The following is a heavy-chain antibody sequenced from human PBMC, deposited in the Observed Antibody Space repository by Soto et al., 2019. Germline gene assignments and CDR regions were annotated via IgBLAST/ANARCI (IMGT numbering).Heavy chain of an antibody. Sequence: PSETLSLTCAVYGGSFSGYYWSWIRQPPGKGLEWIGEINHSGSTNYNPSLKSRATISVDTSKNQFSLKLSSVTAADTAVYYCARERVGYSSGWYYYYYYGMDVWGQGTTVTVSS. D-gene: IGHD6-19*01. V-gene: IGHV4-34*01. CDR2: INHSGST. CDR3: ARERVGYSSGWYYYYYYGMDV. CDR1: GGSFSGYY. J-gene: IGHJ6*02.